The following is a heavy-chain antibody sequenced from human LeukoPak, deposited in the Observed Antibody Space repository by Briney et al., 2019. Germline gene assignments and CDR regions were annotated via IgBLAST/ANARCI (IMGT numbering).Heavy chain of an antibody. CDR1: GFTVSSNY. CDR2: IYSGGST. V-gene: IGHV3-66*01. CDR3: AREGRSGSIAAAEN. J-gene: IGHJ4*02. Sequence: GGSLRLSCAASGFTVSSNYMSWVRQAPGKGLEWVSVIYSGGSTYYADSVKGRFTISRDNSKNTLYLQMNSLRAEDTAVYYCAREGRSGSIAAAENWGQGTLVTVSS. D-gene: IGHD6-13*01.